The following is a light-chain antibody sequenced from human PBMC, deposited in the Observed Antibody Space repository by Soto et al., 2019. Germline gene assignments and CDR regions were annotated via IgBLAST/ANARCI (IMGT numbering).Light chain of an antibody. Sequence: IVLTQSPGTLSLSPGERATLSCRASQSLSSNYLAWYQQKSDQAPRLLIYDAVTRATGIPDRFSGSGSGTDFTLTISRLEPEDSAVYYCQQYDRSPWTFGQGTKVEIK. CDR2: DAV. V-gene: IGKV3-20*01. CDR1: QSLSSNY. J-gene: IGKJ1*01. CDR3: QQYDRSPWT.